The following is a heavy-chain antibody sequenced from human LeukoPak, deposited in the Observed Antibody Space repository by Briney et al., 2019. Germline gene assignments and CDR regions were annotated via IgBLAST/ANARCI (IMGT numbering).Heavy chain of an antibody. J-gene: IGHJ4*02. D-gene: IGHD5-24*01. Sequence: GGSLRLSCATSGFTFSTYWMSWVRQAPGKGLEWVANIKQDGSETYYADSVKGRFTIFRDNAKNSLYLQMDSLRVEDTAVFYCANGDGFDYWGQGTLVIVSS. V-gene: IGHV3-7*01. CDR3: ANGDGFDY. CDR1: GFTFSTYW. CDR2: IKQDGSET.